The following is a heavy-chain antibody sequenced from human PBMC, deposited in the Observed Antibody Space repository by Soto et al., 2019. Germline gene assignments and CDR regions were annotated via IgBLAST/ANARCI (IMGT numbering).Heavy chain of an antibody. CDR1: GASMSEYF. CDR2: IYYLGST. CDR3: ARYGYDGSESPYTAF. D-gene: IGHD3-10*01. V-gene: IGHV4-59*01. Sequence: SETLSLTCTVSGASMSEYFWSWIRQSPGKGLEWIGYIYYLGSTDYNPSLKSRVTISVDTSKRQFSLRLTSVTAADTAVYYCARYGYDGSESPYTAFWGPGTQVTVSS. J-gene: IGHJ4*02.